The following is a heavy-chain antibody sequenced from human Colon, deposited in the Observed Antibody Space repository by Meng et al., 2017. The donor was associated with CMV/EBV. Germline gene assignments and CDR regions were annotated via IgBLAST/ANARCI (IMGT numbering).Heavy chain of an antibody. CDR3: ARERSDYDSSGYYYGGDYFDY. CDR1: GYTFTSYG. V-gene: IGHV1-18*01. D-gene: IGHD3-22*01. Sequence: ASVKVSCKASGYTFTSYGISWVRQAPGQGLEWMGWISAYNGNTNYAQKLQGRVTMTTDTSTSTAYMELRSLRSDDTAVYYCARERSDYDSSGYYYGGDYFDYWGQGTLVTVYS. CDR2: ISAYNGNT. J-gene: IGHJ4*02.